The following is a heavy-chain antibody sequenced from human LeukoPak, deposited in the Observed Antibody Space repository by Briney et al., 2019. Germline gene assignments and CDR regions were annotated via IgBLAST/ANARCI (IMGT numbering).Heavy chain of an antibody. CDR3: ARESAGPGWGYYYMDV. CDR1: GGSISSNQ. CDR2: IDYSGSA. J-gene: IGHJ6*03. D-gene: IGHD6-19*01. Sequence: SETLSLTCSVSGGSISSNQWSWIRQPPGEGLEWIGNIDYSGSANYNPSLKSRVTISVDTSKNQFSLKLSSVTAADTAVYYCARESAGPGWGYYYMDVWGKGTTVTVSS. V-gene: IGHV4-59*01.